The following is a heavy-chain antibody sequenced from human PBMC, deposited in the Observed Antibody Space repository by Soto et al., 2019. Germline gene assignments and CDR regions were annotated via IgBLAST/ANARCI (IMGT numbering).Heavy chain of an antibody. Sequence: PGGSLCLSCAASGFSFSSYGIQWVRLAPDKGKEWVAVVSYDGSNKYYADSVKGRFTISRDNSKNTLYLQMNSLRAEDTAVYYCAREEILTVLSRVYYYDSSAYTFAYWGQGTLVTVSS. CDR3: AREEILTVLSRVYYYDSSAYTFAY. V-gene: IGHV3-30*03. J-gene: IGHJ4*02. CDR2: VSYDGSNK. CDR1: GFSFSSYG. D-gene: IGHD3-22*01.